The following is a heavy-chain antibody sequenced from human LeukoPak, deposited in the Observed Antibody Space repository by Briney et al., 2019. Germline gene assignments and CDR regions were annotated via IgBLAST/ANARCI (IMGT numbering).Heavy chain of an antibody. V-gene: IGHV3-30*01. D-gene: IGHD3-3*02. Sequence: GRSLRLSCAASGFTFSGYALHWVRQAPGKGLEWVAVISSDGTNRYYADSVKGRFTISRDNSKNTVYLQMNSLRAEDTAVYYCAIVSIFGVVIPPDYWGQGTLVTVSS. CDR2: ISSDGTNR. CDR3: AIVSIFGVVIPPDY. J-gene: IGHJ4*02. CDR1: GFTFSGYA.